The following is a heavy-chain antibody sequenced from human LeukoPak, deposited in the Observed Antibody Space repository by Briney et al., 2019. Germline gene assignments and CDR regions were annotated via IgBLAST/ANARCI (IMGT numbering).Heavy chain of an antibody. CDR1: GYTFSGSY. J-gene: IGHJ6*03. V-gene: IGHV1-2*06. CDR3: ARSAEHCNNGVCFTDYYMDV. D-gene: IGHD2-8*01. CDR2: INPNSGDT. Sequence: ASVKVPCKASGYTFSGSYIHWVRQAPGQGLEWMGRINPNSGDTNYAQNFQGRVTMTRDTSITTAYMELSSLTSADTAVYFCARSAEHCNNGVCFTDYYMDVWGKGTTVTVSS.